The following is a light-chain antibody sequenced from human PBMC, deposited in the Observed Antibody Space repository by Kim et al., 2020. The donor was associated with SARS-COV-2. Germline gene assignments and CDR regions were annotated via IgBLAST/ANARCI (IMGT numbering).Light chain of an antibody. CDR3: SARDSSSPQWV. Sequence: LGQTVRNTCQEERHRNYYASWYQQKPGQAPILTIYGKNYRPSGIPDRFSGSNSGNTASLTITGAQAEDEGDYCCSARDSSSPQWVFGGGTQLTVL. V-gene: IGLV3-19*01. J-gene: IGLJ3*02. CDR1: RHRNYY. CDR2: GKN.